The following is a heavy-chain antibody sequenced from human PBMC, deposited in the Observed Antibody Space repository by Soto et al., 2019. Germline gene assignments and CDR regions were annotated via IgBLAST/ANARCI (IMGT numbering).Heavy chain of an antibody. CDR2: IYWDGDN. CDR3: AHFSLNPRTLDY. V-gene: IGHV2-5*02. D-gene: IGHD3-16*02. J-gene: IGHJ4*02. Sequence: QITLKESGPTLVKPTETLTLTCTLSGFSLSTSGVGVGWIRQSPGKALEWLALIYWDGDNRHSPSLRSRLTITKDTSKNQVVLTMTNMDPVDTATYYCAHFSLNPRTLDYWGQGTLVTVSS. CDR1: GFSLSTSGVG.